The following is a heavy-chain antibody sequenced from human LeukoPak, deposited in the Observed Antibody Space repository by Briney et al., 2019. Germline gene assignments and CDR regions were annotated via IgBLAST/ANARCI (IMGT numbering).Heavy chain of an antibody. Sequence: SETLSLTCAVYGGSFSGYYWSWIRQPPGKGLEWIGEINHSGSTNYNPSLKSRVTISVDTSKNQFSLKLSSVTAADTAVYYCVREGSAAAGPYYYYMDVWGKGTTVTVSS. V-gene: IGHV4-34*01. D-gene: IGHD6-13*01. CDR3: VREGSAAAGPYYYYMDV. J-gene: IGHJ6*03. CDR2: INHSGST. CDR1: GGSFSGYY.